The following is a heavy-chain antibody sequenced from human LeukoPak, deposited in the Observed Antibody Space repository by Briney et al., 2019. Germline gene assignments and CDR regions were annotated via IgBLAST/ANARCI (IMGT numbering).Heavy chain of an antibody. J-gene: IGHJ4*02. CDR2: INHSGST. V-gene: IGHV4-34*01. CDR3: ARATIAATLDY. D-gene: IGHD6-6*01. Sequence: SETLSLTCAVYGGSFSGCYWSWIRQPPGKGLEWIGEINHSGSTNYNPSLKSRVTISVDTSKNQFSLKLSSVTAADTAVYYCARATIAATLDYWGQGTLVTVSS. CDR1: GGSFSGCY.